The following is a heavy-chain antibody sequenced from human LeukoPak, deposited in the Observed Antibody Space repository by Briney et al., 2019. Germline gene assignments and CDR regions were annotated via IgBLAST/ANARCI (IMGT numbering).Heavy chain of an antibody. J-gene: IGHJ6*03. CDR2: ISWNSGSI. V-gene: IGHV3-9*01. D-gene: IGHD3-16*02. CDR3: ARRFGDLSSYYMDV. Sequence: GRSLRLSCAASGFTFDDYAIHWVRQAPGKGLEWVSGISWNSGSIGYADSVKGRFTISRDNAKNSLYLQMNSLRAEDTALYYCARRFGDLSSYYMDVWGKGTTVTVSS. CDR1: GFTFDDYA.